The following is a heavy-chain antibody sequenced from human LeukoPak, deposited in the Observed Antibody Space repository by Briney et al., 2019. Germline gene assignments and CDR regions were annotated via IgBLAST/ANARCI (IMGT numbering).Heavy chain of an antibody. CDR1: GGSFSSYY. J-gene: IGHJ4*02. V-gene: IGHV4-59*01. CDR2: IYYSGST. D-gene: IGHD3-10*01. CDR3: ARTEYFFDH. Sequence: SETLSLTCTVSGGSFSSYYWSWIRQPPGKRLEWIGYIYYSGSTNYNPSLKSRVSMSVDTSKNQFSLNLNSVTAADTAVYYCARTEYFFDHWGQGALVTVSS.